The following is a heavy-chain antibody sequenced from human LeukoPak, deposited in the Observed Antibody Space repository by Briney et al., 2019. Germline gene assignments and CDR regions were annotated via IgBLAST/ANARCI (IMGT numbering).Heavy chain of an antibody. CDR2: IFYSGTT. CDR1: GDSINNNIFY. V-gene: IGHV4-39*07. D-gene: IGHD6-6*01. Sequence: PSETLSLTCTVSGDSINNNIFYWGWIRQPPGKGLEWIGSIFYSGTTYFNPSLKSRVTISIDTSKNQFSLNLKSVTAADTAVYYCARDLDEAARKNWFDPRGQGTLVTVSS. J-gene: IGHJ5*02. CDR3: ARDLDEAARKNWFDP.